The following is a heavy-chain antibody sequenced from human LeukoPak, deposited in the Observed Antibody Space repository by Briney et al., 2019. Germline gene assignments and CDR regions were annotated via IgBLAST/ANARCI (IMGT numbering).Heavy chain of an antibody. V-gene: IGHV4-38-2*02. J-gene: IGHJ4*02. CDR2: IYHSGST. CDR3: ARDGGYSGYEVV. Sequence: SETLSLTCTVSGYSISSGYYWGWIRQPPGKGLEWIGSIYHSGSTYYNPSLKSRVTISVDTSKNQFSLKLSSVTAADTAVYYCARDGGYSGYEVVWGQGTLVTVSS. D-gene: IGHD5-12*01. CDR1: GYSISSGYY.